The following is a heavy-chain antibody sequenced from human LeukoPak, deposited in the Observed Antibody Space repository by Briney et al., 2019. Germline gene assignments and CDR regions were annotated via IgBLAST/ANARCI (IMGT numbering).Heavy chain of an antibody. D-gene: IGHD1-26*01. CDR1: GFTVSRKF. CDR3: AIRNGSYAYYFDC. V-gene: IGHV3-53*01. J-gene: IGHJ4*02. Sequence: GGSLRLSCAASGFTVSRKFMTWVRQATGKGLEWVSLTFNDGTTYYAASVRGRFSVSRDNSKNTLYLQMNSLRAEDSAPYYCAIRNGSYAYYFDCWGQGTLVAVSP. CDR2: TFNDGTT.